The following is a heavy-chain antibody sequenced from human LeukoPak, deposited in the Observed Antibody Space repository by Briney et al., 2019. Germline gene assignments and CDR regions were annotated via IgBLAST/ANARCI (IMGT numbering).Heavy chain of an antibody. CDR3: ASKSIAAAGPFDY. Sequence: SETLSLTCTVSGGSISSSSYYWGWIRPPPGKGLEWIGSIYYSGSTYYNPSLKSRVTISVDTSKNQFSLKLSSVTAADTAVYYCASKSIAAAGPFDYWGQGTLVTVSS. CDR1: GGSISSSSYY. CDR2: IYYSGST. V-gene: IGHV4-39*01. J-gene: IGHJ4*02. D-gene: IGHD6-13*01.